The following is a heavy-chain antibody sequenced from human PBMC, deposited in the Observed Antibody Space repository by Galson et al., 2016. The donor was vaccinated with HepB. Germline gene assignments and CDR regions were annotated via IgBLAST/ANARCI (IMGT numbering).Heavy chain of an antibody. CDR1: GFTLNDYW. V-gene: IGHV3-74*01. CDR2: INNDGSSS. J-gene: IGHJ3*02. CDR3: VRDMYGSYFAFDI. Sequence: SLRLSCAASGFTLNDYWMHWVRKAPGRGLDWVSRINNDGSSSTYADSVKGRFTISRDNAKNTLYLQMNSLRAEDTTVYYCVRDMYGSYFAFDIWGQGTMVTVSS. D-gene: IGHD1-26*01.